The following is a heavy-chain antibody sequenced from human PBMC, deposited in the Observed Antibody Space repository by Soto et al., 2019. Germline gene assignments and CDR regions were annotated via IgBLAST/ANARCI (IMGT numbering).Heavy chain of an antibody. CDR2: IWYDGSNK. V-gene: IGHV3-33*01. CDR3: ARSRCSSTSCGAFDI. D-gene: IGHD2-2*01. CDR1: GFTFSSYG. J-gene: IGHJ3*02. Sequence: QVQLVESGGGVVQPGRSLRLSCAASGFTFSSYGMHWVRQAPGKGLEWVAVIWYDGSNKYYADSVKGRFTISRDNSKNTLYVQMNSLRAEDTAVYYCARSRCSSTSCGAFDIWGQGTMVTVSS.